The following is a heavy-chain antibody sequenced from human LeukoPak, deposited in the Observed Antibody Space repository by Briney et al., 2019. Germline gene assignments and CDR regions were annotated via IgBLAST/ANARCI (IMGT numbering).Heavy chain of an antibody. D-gene: IGHD3-3*01. Sequence: PGGSLRLSCAASGFTFSSYAMSWVRQAPGKGLECVSSISGSGGSTYYADSVKGRFTISRDNSKNTLYLQMNSLRAEDTAVYYCVYYDFWSGPLWGQGTLVTVSS. CDR3: VYYDFWSGPL. V-gene: IGHV3-23*01. CDR1: GFTFSSYA. CDR2: ISGSGGST. J-gene: IGHJ4*02.